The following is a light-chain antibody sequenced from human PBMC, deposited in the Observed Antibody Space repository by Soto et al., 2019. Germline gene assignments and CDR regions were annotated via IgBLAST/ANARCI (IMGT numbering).Light chain of an antibody. CDR2: DAS. CDR1: QGISSY. V-gene: IGKV1-9*01. J-gene: IGKJ5*01. Sequence: DIQLTQSPSFLSASVGDRVTITCRASQGISSYLAWYQQRPGKAPKLLIYDASTLQSGVPSRFSGSGSGTEFTLTISSLQPEDFATYYCQHYLNYPITFGQGTRLEIK. CDR3: QHYLNYPIT.